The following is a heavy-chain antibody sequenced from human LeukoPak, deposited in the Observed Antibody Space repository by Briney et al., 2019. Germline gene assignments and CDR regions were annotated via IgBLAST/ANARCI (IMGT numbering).Heavy chain of an antibody. CDR3: ARPRTTGTTGDAFDI. Sequence: SETLSLTCTVSGGSISGYYWSWIRQPPGKGLEWIGYIYYSGSTNYNPSLKSRVTISVDTSKNQFSLKLSSVTAADTAVYYCARPRTTGTTGDAFDIWGQGTMVTVSS. V-gene: IGHV4-59*08. D-gene: IGHD1-1*01. CDR1: GGSISGYY. CDR2: IYYSGST. J-gene: IGHJ3*02.